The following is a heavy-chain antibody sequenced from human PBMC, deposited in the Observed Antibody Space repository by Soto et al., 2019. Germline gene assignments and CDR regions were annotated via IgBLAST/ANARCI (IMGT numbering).Heavy chain of an antibody. V-gene: IGHV3-30-3*01. CDR2: ISYDGSNK. CDR3: ATSSDPYCSSTSCYVPRPAVLYYYYYYGMDV. Sequence: HHAGSLKLSCAASGFTFSSYAMHWVRQAPGKGLEWVAVISYDGSNKYYADSVKGRFTISRDNSKNTLYLQMNSLRAEDTAVYYCATSSDPYCSSTSCYVPRPAVLYYYYYYGMDVWGQGTTVTVSS. J-gene: IGHJ6*02. D-gene: IGHD2-2*01. CDR1: GFTFSSYA.